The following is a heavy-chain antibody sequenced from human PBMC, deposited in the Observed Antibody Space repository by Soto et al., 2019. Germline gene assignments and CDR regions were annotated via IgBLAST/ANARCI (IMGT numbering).Heavy chain of an antibody. J-gene: IGHJ6*02. Sequence: KVSCKASGGTFSSYAISWVRQAPGQGLEWMGGIIPIFGTANYAQKFQGRVTITADESTSTAYMELSSLRSEDTAVYYCARAYSSSWSDAYYYYYGMDVWGQGTTVTVSS. CDR3: ARAYSSSWSDAYYYYYGMDV. CDR2: IIPIFGTA. CDR1: GGTFSSYA. V-gene: IGHV1-69*01. D-gene: IGHD6-13*01.